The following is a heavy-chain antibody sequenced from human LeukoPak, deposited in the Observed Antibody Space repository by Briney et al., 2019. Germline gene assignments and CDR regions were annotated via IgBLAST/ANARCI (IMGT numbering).Heavy chain of an antibody. CDR2: IYHSGTS. D-gene: IGHD3-10*01. CDR3: AKAAKFYYGSETYYYFDY. J-gene: IGHJ4*02. Sequence: SETLSLTCTVSSASISTYYWSWIRQPPGNGLEWIGYIYHSGTSNYNPSLKSRVTMSVDTSKSQFSLSLSSVTSADTAVYYCAKAAKFYYGSETYYYFDYWGQGILVTVSS. CDR1: SASISTYY. V-gene: IGHV4-59*01.